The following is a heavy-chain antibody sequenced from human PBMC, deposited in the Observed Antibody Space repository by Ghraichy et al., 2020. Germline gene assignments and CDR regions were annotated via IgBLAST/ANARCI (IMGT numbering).Heavy chain of an antibody. Sequence: GESLNISCVASGFTFSGYAMNWVRQAPGKGLEWVSGISGSGGSTYYADSVKGRFTISRDNSKNTLYLQMNSLRAEDTAVYYCAKDSPSITMIGEFDYWGQGTLVTVSS. D-gene: IGHD3-22*01. J-gene: IGHJ4*02. CDR2: ISGSGGST. CDR1: GFTFSGYA. CDR3: AKDSPSITMIGEFDY. V-gene: IGHV3-23*01.